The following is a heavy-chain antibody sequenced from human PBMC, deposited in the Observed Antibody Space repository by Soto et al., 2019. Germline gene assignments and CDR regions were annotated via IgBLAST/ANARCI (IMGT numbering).Heavy chain of an antibody. CDR3: AKESGSYYGYFDY. CDR1: GFTFSSYG. J-gene: IGHJ4*02. D-gene: IGHD1-26*01. V-gene: IGHV3-30*18. CDR2: ISYHGSNK. Sequence: QVQLVESGGGVVQPGRSLRLSCAASGFTFSSYGMHWVRQAPGKGLEWVAFISYHGSNKYYTDSVKGRFTISRDNSKNPLYLQMNSLRAEDTAVYYCAKESGSYYGYFDYWGQGPLVNVSS.